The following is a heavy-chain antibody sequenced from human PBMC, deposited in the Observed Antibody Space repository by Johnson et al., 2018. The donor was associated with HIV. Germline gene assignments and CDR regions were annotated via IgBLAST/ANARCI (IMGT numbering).Heavy chain of an antibody. V-gene: IGHV3-30*04. CDR1: GFNFSSYA. D-gene: IGHD4-17*01. CDR2: IRYDGSNR. CDR3: ASPDYGDYVFDI. Sequence: QVQLMESGGGVVQPGRSLRLSCEASGFNFSSYAMHWVRQAPGKGLEWVAVIRYDGSNRYYADSVKGRFTISRDNSKNTLYLQMNSLRAEDTAVYYCASPDYGDYVFDIWGQGTMVTVSS. J-gene: IGHJ3*02.